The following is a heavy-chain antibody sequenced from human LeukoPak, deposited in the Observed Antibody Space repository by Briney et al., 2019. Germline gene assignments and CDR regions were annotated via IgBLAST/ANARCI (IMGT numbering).Heavy chain of an antibody. CDR2: IIPIFGTA. V-gene: IGHV1-69*13. D-gene: IGHD3-3*01. CDR1: GGTFSSYA. Sequence: GASVKVSCKASGGTFSSYAISWVRQAPGQGLEWMGGIIPIFGTANYAQQFQGRVTITADESTSTAYMELSSLRSEDTAVYYCARGLPYLLEWLLNYWGQGTLVTVSS. J-gene: IGHJ4*02. CDR3: ARGLPYLLEWLLNY.